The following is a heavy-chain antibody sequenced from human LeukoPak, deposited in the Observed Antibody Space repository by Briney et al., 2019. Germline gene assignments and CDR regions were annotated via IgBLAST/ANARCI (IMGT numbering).Heavy chain of an antibody. CDR2: ISGSGGGT. V-gene: IGHV3-23*01. D-gene: IGHD3-22*01. CDR3: AKRGVVIRVILVGFHKEAYYFDS. J-gene: IGHJ4*02. Sequence: QPGGSLRLSCAVSGITLSNYGMSWVRQAPGKGLEWVAGISGSGGGTNYADSVKGRFTVSRDNYKNTLYLQMNSLGAEDTAVSFCAKRGVVIRVILVGFHKEAYYFDSWGQGALVTVSS. CDR1: GITLSNYG.